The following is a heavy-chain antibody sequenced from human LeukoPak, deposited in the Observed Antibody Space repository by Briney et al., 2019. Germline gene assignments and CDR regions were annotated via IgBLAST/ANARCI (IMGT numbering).Heavy chain of an antibody. CDR3: ARGKEYYGSGSFHY. D-gene: IGHD3-10*01. CDR1: TFTVNNAW. J-gene: IGHJ4*02. Sequence: GGSLRLSCVVSTFTVNNAWMSWVRQAPGKGLEWVANIKQDASEKYFVDSVKGRFTIPRDNAKNSLYLQMNSLRAEDTAVYYCARGKEYYGSGSFHYWGQGTLVTVSS. CDR2: IKQDASEK. V-gene: IGHV3-7*01.